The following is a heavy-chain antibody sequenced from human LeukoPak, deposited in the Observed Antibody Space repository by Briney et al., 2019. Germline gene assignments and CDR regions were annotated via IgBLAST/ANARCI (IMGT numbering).Heavy chain of an antibody. D-gene: IGHD3-22*01. V-gene: IGHV1-69*13. CDR1: GYTFTSYG. CDR2: IIPIFGTA. CDR3: ASAHYYDSSGYSSWGY. Sequence: SVKVSCKASGYTFTSYGISWVRQAPGQGLEWMGGIIPIFGTANYAQKFQGRVTITADESTSTAYMELSSLRSEDTAVYYCASAHYYDSSGYSSWGYWGQGTLVTVSS. J-gene: IGHJ4*02.